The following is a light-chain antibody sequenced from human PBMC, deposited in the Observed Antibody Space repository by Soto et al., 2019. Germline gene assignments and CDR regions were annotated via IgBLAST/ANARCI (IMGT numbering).Light chain of an antibody. CDR3: CSYAGTYV. V-gene: IGLV2-11*01. CDR2: DVT. J-gene: IGLJ1*01. Sequence: QSALTQPRSVSGSRGQSVTISCTGTSSDAGGYNYVSWYQHHPGKAPKLMIYDVTKRPSGVPDRFSGSKSGNTASLTISGLQAEDEADYHCCSYAGTYVFGTGTKLTVL. CDR1: SSDAGGYNY.